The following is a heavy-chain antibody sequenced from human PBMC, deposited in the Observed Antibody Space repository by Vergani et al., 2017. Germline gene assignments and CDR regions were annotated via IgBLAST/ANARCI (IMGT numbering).Heavy chain of an antibody. CDR2: INHSGST. CDR3: ARPEGVTAVLDY. Sequence: QVQLQQWGAGLLKPSETLSLTCAVYGGSFSGYYWSWIRQPPGKGLEWIGEINHSGSTNYNPSLKSRVTISVDTSKNQFSLKLSSVTAADTAVYYCARPEGVTAVLDYWGQGTLVTVSS. V-gene: IGHV4-34*01. J-gene: IGHJ4*02. CDR1: GGSFSGYY. D-gene: IGHD5-18*01.